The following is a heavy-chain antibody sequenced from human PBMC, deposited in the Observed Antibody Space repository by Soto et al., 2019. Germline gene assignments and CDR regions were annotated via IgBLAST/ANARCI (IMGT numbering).Heavy chain of an antibody. CDR3: ARGYCSGGSCYSMDFDF. CDR1: GYTLTELS. D-gene: IGHD2-15*01. V-gene: IGHV1-24*01. J-gene: IGHJ4*02. CDR2: FIPEDGET. Sequence: GASVKVSCKVSGYTLTELSMHWVRQAPGKGLEWMGGFIPEDGETIYAQKFQGRVTMTEDESTNTAYMELSSLRSEDTAVYYCARGYCSGGSCYSMDFDFWGQGTLVA.